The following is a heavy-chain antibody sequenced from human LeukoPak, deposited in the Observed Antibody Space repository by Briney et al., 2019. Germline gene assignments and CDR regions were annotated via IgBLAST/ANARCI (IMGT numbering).Heavy chain of an antibody. CDR3: VRQAGRAGGQ. D-gene: IGHD3-10*01. V-gene: IGHV3-23*01. CDR2: ISGSGGST. J-gene: IGHJ4*02. CDR1: GFIFSSYA. Sequence: PGGSLRLSCAASGFIFSSYAMSWVRQAPGKGLEWVSTISGSGGSTYYADSVKGRFTISRDNAKSFLYLQMNSLRVEDTAVYHCVRQAGRAGGQWGQGTLIAVSS.